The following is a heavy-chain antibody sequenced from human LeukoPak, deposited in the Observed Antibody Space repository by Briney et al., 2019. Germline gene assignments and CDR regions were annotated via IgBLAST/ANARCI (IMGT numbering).Heavy chain of an antibody. D-gene: IGHD2-2*01. Sequence: TSETPSLTCTVSGGSISSYYWSWIRQPPGKGLEWIGYIYTSGSTNYNPSLKSRVTISVDTSKNQFSLKLSSVTAADTAVYYCARHNHCSSTSCYSQSHYYMDVWGKGTTVTVSS. CDR1: GGSISSYY. CDR3: ARHNHCSSTSCYSQSHYYMDV. J-gene: IGHJ6*03. V-gene: IGHV4-4*09. CDR2: IYTSGST.